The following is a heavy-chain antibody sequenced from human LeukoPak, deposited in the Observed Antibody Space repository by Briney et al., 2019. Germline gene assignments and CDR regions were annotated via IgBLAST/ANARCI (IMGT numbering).Heavy chain of an antibody. D-gene: IGHD1-26*01. V-gene: IGHV3-30-3*01. CDR3: ARDLDSGSLDY. CDR1: GFTFSSYA. Sequence: GGSLRLSCAASGFTFSSYAMHWVSQAPGKGLEWVAVISYDGSNKYYADSVKGRFTISRDNSKNTLYLQMNSLRAEDTAVYYCARDLDSGSLDYWGQGTLVTVSS. J-gene: IGHJ4*02. CDR2: ISYDGSNK.